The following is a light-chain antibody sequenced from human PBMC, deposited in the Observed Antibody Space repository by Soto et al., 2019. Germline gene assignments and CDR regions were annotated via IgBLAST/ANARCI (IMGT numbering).Light chain of an antibody. CDR3: SSYTSSSTL. Sequence: QSALTQPASVSGSRGQSITIYCTGTSSDVGGYNYVSWYQQHPGKAPKLMIYAVTDRPSGVSSRFSGSKSGNTASLTISGLQAEDEADYYCSSYTSSSTLFGTGTKLTVL. J-gene: IGLJ1*01. CDR1: SSDVGGYNY. CDR2: AVT. V-gene: IGLV2-14*01.